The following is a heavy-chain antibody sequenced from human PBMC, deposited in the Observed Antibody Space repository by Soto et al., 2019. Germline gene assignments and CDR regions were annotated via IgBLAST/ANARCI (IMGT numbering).Heavy chain of an antibody. J-gene: IGHJ6*02. CDR1: GFTFSSYW. CDR2: IKQDGSEK. V-gene: IGHV3-7*01. Sequence: EVPLVESGGGLVQPGGSLRLSCAASGFTFSSYWMSWVRQAPGKGLEWVANIKQDGSEKYYVDSVKGRFTISRDNAKNSLYLQRNSLRAEDTAVYYCARHVLLVDYYYGMDVWGQGTTVTVSS. D-gene: IGHD6-13*01. CDR3: ARHVLLVDYYYGMDV.